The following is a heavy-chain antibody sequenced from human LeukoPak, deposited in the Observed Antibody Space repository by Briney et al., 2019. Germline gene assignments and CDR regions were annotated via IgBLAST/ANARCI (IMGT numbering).Heavy chain of an antibody. CDR2: IYYSGST. CDR3: ARLPAGSGSLSYFDY. D-gene: IGHD3-10*01. CDR1: GGSISSYF. V-gene: IGHV4-59*08. J-gene: IGHJ4*02. Sequence: SETLSLTCTVSGGSISSYFWNWIRQPPGKGLEWIGNIYYSGSTDYNRSLKSRVTISVDTSKNQFSLKLSSVTAADTAVYYCARLPAGSGSLSYFDYWGQGTLATVSS.